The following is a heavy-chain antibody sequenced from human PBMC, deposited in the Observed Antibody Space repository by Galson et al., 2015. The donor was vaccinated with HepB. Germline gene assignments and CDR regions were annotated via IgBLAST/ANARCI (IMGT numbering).Heavy chain of an antibody. CDR1: GFTFSNAW. J-gene: IGHJ3*02. D-gene: IGHD3-22*01. V-gene: IGHV3-15*01. CDR3: TTDATTNYYDSSGFAFDI. CDR2: IKSKTDGGTT. Sequence: SLRLSCAASGFTFSNAWMSWVRQAPGKGLEWVGRIKSKTDGGTTDYAAPVKGRFTISRDDSKNTLYLQMNSLKTEDTAVYYCTTDATTNYYDSSGFAFDIWGQGTMVTVSS.